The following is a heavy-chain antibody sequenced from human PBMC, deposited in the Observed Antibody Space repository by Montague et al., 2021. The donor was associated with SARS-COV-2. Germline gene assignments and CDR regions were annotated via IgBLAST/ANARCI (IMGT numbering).Heavy chain of an antibody. J-gene: IGHJ4*02. CDR2: VYQNGRS. CDR1: GGSISSHYW. D-gene: IGHD5-24*01. Sequence: SETLSLTCAVSGGSISSHYWWSWVRQPPGTGLEWIGEVYQNGRSNYSPSLTSRVTISVDKSRNQFSLTLTSVPTADTAVYYCAREGSSDGYKEGFDYWGQGTLVTVST. V-gene: IGHV4-4*02. CDR3: AREGSSDGYKEGFDY.